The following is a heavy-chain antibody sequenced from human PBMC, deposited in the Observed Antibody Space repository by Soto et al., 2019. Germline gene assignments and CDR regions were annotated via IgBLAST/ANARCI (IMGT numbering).Heavy chain of an antibody. V-gene: IGHV3-23*01. CDR1: GFPFSSYA. J-gene: IGHJ5*02. CDR2: ISGSGGST. Sequence: GGSLSLSCAASGFPFSSYAMSWVRQAPGKGLEWVSAISGSGGSTYYADSVKGRFTISRDNSKNTLYLQMNSLRAEDTAVYYCAKDFTAAGTGKLAPWGQGTLVTVSS. CDR3: AKDFTAAGTGKLAP. D-gene: IGHD6-13*01.